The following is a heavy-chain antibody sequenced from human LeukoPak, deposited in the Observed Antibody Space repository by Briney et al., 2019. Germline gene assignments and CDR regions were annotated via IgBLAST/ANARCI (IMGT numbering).Heavy chain of an antibody. V-gene: IGHV3-7*03. Sequence: PGGSLRLSCAASGFTFSSYWMSWVRQAPGKGLEWVANIKQDGSEKYYVDSVKGRFTISRDNAKNSLYLQTNSLRAEDTAVYYCARGNYGSGSYYQNNWFDPWGQGTLVTVSS. CDR2: IKQDGSEK. D-gene: IGHD3-10*01. CDR1: GFTFSSYW. CDR3: ARGNYGSGSYYQNNWFDP. J-gene: IGHJ5*02.